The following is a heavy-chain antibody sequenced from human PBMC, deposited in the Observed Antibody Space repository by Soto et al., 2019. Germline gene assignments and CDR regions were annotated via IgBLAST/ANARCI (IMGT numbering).Heavy chain of an antibody. Sequence: QVQLVQSGAEVKKPGASVKVSCKASGYTFTSYAMHWVRQAPGQRLEWMGWINAGNGNTKYSQKFQGTVTITRDTSASIAYMELRSLRSEDTAVYYCASDSPYYGSGSDAFDIWGQGTMVTVSS. D-gene: IGHD3-10*01. J-gene: IGHJ3*02. CDR1: GYTFTSYA. CDR2: INAGNGNT. CDR3: ASDSPYYGSGSDAFDI. V-gene: IGHV1-3*01.